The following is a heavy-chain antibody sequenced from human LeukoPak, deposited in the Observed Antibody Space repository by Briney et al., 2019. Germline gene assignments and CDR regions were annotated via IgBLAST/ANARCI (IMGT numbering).Heavy chain of an antibody. V-gene: IGHV4-59*01. D-gene: IGHD3-9*01. J-gene: IGHJ3*02. CDR2: IYYSGST. CDR3: ARAVGYFDWFWAFDI. Sequence: SETLSLICAVSGGSISSYYWSWIRQPPGKGLEWIGYIYYSGSTNYNPSLKSRVTISVDTSKNQFSLKLSSVTAADTAVYYCARAVGYFDWFWAFDIWGQGTMVTVSS. CDR1: GGSISSYY.